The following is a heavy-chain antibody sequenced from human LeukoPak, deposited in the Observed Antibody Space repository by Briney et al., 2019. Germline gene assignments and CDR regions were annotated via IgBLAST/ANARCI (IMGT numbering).Heavy chain of an antibody. Sequence: GGSLRLSCAASGFTFSSYWMHWVRQAPGKGLVWVSRINSGGSSTSYADSVKGRFTISRDNAKNTLYLQMNSLRAEDTAVYYCALSPGYCSSTSCYAFDYWGQGTLVTVSS. CDR2: INSGGSST. CDR1: GFTFSSYW. V-gene: IGHV3-74*01. J-gene: IGHJ4*02. CDR3: ALSPGYCSSTSCYAFDY. D-gene: IGHD2-2*01.